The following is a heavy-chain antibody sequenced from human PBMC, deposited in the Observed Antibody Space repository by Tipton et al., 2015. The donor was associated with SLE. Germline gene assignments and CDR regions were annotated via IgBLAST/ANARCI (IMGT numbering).Heavy chain of an antibody. CDR2: ISYDGRGE. Sequence: SLRLSCVCSGFYFNSYAMYWVRQAPGKGLEWVAFISYDGRGEVADSVKGRFIISRDNSRSTLFLDMDNLKTEDTAVYFCARASRQLTPASYLSNYWGQGARVTVSS. J-gene: IGHJ4*02. CDR1: GFYFNSYA. V-gene: IGHV3-30*04. D-gene: IGHD4-23*01. CDR3: ARASRQLTPASYLSNY.